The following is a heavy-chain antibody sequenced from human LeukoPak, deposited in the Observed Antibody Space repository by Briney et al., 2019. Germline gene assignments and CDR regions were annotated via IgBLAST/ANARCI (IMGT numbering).Heavy chain of an antibody. CDR3: AAGWALDD. J-gene: IGHJ4*02. V-gene: IGHV3-7*01. CDR2: IKQDGREK. D-gene: IGHD3-16*01. CDR1: GFTLSTPW. Sequence: GGSLRLSCVASGFTLSTPWMTWVRLAPGKGLECVAIIKQDGREKFYVDSVRGRFTISRDNAKNSLFLQMNSLRVEDTAVYYCAAGWALDDRGQGTLVTVSS.